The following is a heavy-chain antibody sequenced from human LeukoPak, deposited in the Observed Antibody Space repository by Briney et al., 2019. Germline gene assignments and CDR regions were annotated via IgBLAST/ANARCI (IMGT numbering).Heavy chain of an antibody. Sequence: ETLSLTCTVSGYSISSGYYWGWIRQPPGKGLEWVANIKQDGSEKYYVDSVKGRFTISRDNAKNSLYLQMNSLRAEDTAVYYCARKKGGWYYMDVWGKGTTVTVSS. D-gene: IGHD6-19*01. CDR3: ARKKGGWYYMDV. V-gene: IGHV3-7*01. CDR2: IKQDGSEK. J-gene: IGHJ6*03. CDR1: GYSISSGYY.